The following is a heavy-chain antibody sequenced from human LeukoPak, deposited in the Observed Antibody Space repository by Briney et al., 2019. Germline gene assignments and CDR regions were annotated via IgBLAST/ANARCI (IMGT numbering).Heavy chain of an antibody. CDR1: GGTFSSYA. J-gene: IGHJ5*02. CDR2: MNPNSGNT. V-gene: IGHV1-8*02. Sequence: ASVKVSCKASGGTFSSYAISWVRQAPGQGLEWMGWMNPNSGNTGYAQKFQGRVTMTRNTSISTAYMELSSLRSEDTAVYYCARQINWFDPWGQGTLVTVSS. CDR3: ARQINWFDP.